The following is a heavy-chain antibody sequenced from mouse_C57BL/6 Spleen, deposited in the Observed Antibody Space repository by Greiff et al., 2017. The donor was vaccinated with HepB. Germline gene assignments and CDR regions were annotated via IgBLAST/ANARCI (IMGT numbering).Heavy chain of an antibody. V-gene: IGHV7-3*01. Sequence: EVKLVESGGGLVQPGGSLSLSCAASGFTFTDYYMSWVRQPPGKALEWLGFIRNKANGYTTEYSASVKGRFTISRDNSQSILYLQMNALRAEDSATYYCARYKGPYYFDYGGQGTTLTVSS. CDR1: GFTFTDYY. CDR2: IRNKANGYTT. J-gene: IGHJ2*01. CDR3: ARYKGPYYFDY.